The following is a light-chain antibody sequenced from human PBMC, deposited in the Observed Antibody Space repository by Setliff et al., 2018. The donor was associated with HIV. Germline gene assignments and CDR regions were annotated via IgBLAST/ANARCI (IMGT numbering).Light chain of an antibody. CDR3: SSYTTISTFV. V-gene: IGLV2-14*03. CDR2: DVN. Sequence: QSALNQPASVSGSPGQSITISCTGTSSDVGGYNYVSWYQHHPGKAPKLMIYDVNKRPSGVSNRFSGSKSGNTASLTISGLQAEDEADYYCSSYTTISTFVFGTGTKVTVL. CDR1: SSDVGGYNY. J-gene: IGLJ1*01.